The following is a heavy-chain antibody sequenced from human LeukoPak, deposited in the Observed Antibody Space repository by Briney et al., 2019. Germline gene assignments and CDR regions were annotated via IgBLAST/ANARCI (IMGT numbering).Heavy chain of an antibody. CDR3: ARDSGLWFGL. D-gene: IGHD1-14*01. V-gene: IGHV4-4*07. Sequence: KPSETLSLSCTVSGVSISTYYWSWIRPPAGKGLEWIGRIYTNGNTNYNPSLKSRVTMSIDTSKNQFSLKLSSVTAADTAVYYCARDSGLWFGLWGQGTLVTVSS. CDR1: GVSISTYY. J-gene: IGHJ5*02. CDR2: IYTNGNT.